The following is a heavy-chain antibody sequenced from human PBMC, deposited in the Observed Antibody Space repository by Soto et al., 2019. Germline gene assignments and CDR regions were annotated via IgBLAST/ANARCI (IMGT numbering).Heavy chain of an antibody. Sequence: QLQLQESGSGLVKPSQTLSLTCAVSGGSISSGGYSWSWIRQPPGKGLEWIGYIYHSGSTYYNPSLKSRFPISVDRSNIQFAVKLSSVPAADSAVYSCARVPDYWGQGTLVTVSS. CDR2: IYHSGST. V-gene: IGHV4-30-2*01. CDR1: GGSISSGGYS. J-gene: IGHJ4*02. CDR3: ARVPDY.